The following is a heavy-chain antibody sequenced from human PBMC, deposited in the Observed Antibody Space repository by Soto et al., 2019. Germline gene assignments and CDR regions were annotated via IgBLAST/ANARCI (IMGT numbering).Heavy chain of an antibody. Sequence: SETLSLTCTVSGGSISSGDYYWGWIRQPPGKGLERIGYIYYSGSTYYNPSLKSRVTISVDTSKNQFSLKLSSVTAADTAVYYCARDNILGILYGGMDVWGQGXTVTVSS. V-gene: IGHV4-30-4*01. D-gene: IGHD3-3*01. J-gene: IGHJ6*02. CDR1: GGSISSGDYY. CDR3: ARDNILGILYGGMDV. CDR2: IYYSGST.